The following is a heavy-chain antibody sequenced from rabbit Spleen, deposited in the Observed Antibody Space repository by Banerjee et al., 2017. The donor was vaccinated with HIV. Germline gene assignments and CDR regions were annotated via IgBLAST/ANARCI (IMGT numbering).Heavy chain of an antibody. J-gene: IGHJ4*01. V-gene: IGHV1S40*01. D-gene: IGHD1-1*01. Sequence: QSLEESGGGLVQPEGSLTLTCTASGFSFGDRDVMCWVRQAPGKGLEWIACINAATGKPVYATWASGRFTISRTSSTTVTLQMTSLTVADTATYFCARDTGSGHYIDAYFDLWGQGTLVTVS. CDR3: ARDTGSGHYIDAYFDL. CDR1: GFSFGDRDV. CDR2: INAATGKP.